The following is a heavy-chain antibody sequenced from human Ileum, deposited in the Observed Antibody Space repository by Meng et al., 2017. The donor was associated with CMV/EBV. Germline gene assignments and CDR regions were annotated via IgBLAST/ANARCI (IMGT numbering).Heavy chain of an antibody. CDR1: GGSFSEYH. CDR3: ARGSPQRRFFSY. Sequence: QVQLQQWGAGLLKPSXXXXLMCAVYGGSFSEYHWNWIRQPPGKGLEWIGEINQGGSSNYNPSLKSRVTISVDTSRNQISLKMTSVTAADTAVYYCARGSPQRRFFSYWGQGTLVTVSS. CDR2: INQGGSS. D-gene: IGHD3-3*01. V-gene: IGHV4-34*01. J-gene: IGHJ4*02.